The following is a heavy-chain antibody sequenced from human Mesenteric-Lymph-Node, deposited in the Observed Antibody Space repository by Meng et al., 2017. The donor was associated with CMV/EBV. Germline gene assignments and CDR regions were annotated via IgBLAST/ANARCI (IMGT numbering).Heavy chain of an antibody. CDR1: TFSRNA. J-gene: IGHJ4*02. D-gene: IGHD3-22*01. CDR3: ARGGSITMRVVVMANFDY. CDR2: IIPIFGTA. V-gene: IGHV1-69*06. Sequence: TFSRNAISWVRQAPGQGLEWMGGIIPIFGTANYAQKFQGRVTITADKSTSTAYMELSSLRSEDTAVYYCARGGSITMRVVVMANFDYWGQGTLVTVSS.